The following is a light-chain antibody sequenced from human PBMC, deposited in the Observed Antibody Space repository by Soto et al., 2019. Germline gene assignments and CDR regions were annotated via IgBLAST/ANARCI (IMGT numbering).Light chain of an antibody. CDR2: EVS. J-gene: IGLJ3*02. CDR1: SSDVGGYNY. CDR3: SSYSSNTPWV. Sequence: QSVLTQPASVSGSPGQSITISCTGTSSDVGGYNYVSWYQQHPGKAPKLMIYEVSYRPSGISNRFSGSKSGNTASLTISGLQADDEADYYCSSYSSNTPWVFGGGTKVTVL. V-gene: IGLV2-14*01.